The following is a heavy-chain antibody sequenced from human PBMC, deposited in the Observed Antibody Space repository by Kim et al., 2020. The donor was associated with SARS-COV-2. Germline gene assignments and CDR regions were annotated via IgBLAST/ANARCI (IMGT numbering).Heavy chain of an antibody. Sequence: GWSLRLSCAASGFTFSNYYMSWIRQAPGKGLEWVSYISSRSSFTNYADSVKGRFTIFRDNAKNSLYLQMNSLRADDTAVYYCARDTTTAAADNYYGMDVWGQGTTVTVSS. CDR2: ISSRSSFT. V-gene: IGHV3-11*06. D-gene: IGHD6-13*01. J-gene: IGHJ6*02. CDR1: GFTFSNYY. CDR3: ARDTTTAAADNYYGMDV.